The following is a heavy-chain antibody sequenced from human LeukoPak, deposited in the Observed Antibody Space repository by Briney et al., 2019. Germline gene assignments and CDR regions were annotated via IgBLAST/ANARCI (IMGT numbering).Heavy chain of an antibody. Sequence: GGSLRLSCAASGFTFDDYAMHWVRQAPGKGLEWVSLIRADGITTYYADSVKGRFTISRDSSKNSLYLQMNSLRTEDSALYYCATDYYWGQGTLVTVSS. CDR2: IRADGITT. J-gene: IGHJ4*02. CDR1: GFTFDDYA. CDR3: ATDYY. V-gene: IGHV3-43*02.